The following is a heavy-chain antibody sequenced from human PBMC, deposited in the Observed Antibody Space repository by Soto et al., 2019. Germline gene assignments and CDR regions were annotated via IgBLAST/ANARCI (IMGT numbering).Heavy chain of an antibody. J-gene: IGHJ4*02. Sequence: ASVKVSCKASGYTFTSYAMHWVRQAPGQRLEWMGWINAGNGNTKYSQKFQGRVTITADKSTSTAYMELRSLRSDDTAVYYCARESPPADYWGQGTLVTVSS. CDR3: ARESPPADY. CDR2: INAGNGNT. CDR1: GYTFTSYA. V-gene: IGHV1-3*01.